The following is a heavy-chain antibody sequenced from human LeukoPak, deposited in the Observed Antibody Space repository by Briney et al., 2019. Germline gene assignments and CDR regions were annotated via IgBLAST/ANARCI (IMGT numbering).Heavy chain of an antibody. CDR2: IDHSGST. D-gene: IGHD1-26*01. Sequence: SXXLSLTCTVSGYSISSGYYWGWIRQPPGKGLEWIGRIDHSGSTYYNPSLKRGVTISVERSKNKFSLKLSSVTAADTAVYYCARDASGSYSSGYWGQGTLVTVSS. J-gene: IGHJ4*02. V-gene: IGHV4-38-2*02. CDR1: GYSISSGYY. CDR3: ARDASGSYSSGY.